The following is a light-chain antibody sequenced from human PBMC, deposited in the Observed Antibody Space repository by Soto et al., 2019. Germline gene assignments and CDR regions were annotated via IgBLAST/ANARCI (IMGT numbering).Light chain of an antibody. CDR3: MQATHLPLT. CDR1: QSLVHSDGNTY. Sequence: DVVMTQSPLSLPVTLGQPASISCKSSQSLVHSDGNTYLNWYQQRPGQSPRRLIYKVFNRDSGVPDRFSGSGSGTDFTLTISRVEADDVGVYYCMQATHLPLTFGGGTKVEIK. CDR2: KVF. J-gene: IGKJ4*01. V-gene: IGKV2-30*02.